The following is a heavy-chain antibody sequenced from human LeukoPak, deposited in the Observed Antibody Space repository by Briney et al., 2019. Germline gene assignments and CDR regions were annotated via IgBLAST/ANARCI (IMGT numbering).Heavy chain of an antibody. CDR1: GFAFSSYW. CDR2: IKQDGSEK. J-gene: IGHJ4*02. D-gene: IGHD3-3*01. Sequence: GGSLRLSCAASGFAFSSYWMSWVRQAPGKGLEWVANIKQDGSEKYYVDSVKGRFTISRDNAKNSLYLQMNSLRAEDTAVYYCAKDRYYDFWSGYYASDYWGQGTLVTVSS. V-gene: IGHV3-7*03. CDR3: AKDRYYDFWSGYYASDY.